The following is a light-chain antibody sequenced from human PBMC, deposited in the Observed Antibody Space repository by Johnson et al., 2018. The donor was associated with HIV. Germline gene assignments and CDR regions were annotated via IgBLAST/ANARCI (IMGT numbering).Light chain of an antibody. V-gene: IGLV1-51*01. CDR3: GTWDGSLSLYV. J-gene: IGLJ1*01. CDR2: DNN. Sequence: QSVLTQPPSVSAAPGQKVTISCSGSSSNIGNNYVSWYQQLPGTAHKLLIYDNNKRPSGIPDRFSGSKSGTSATLDITGLQTGDEAEYYCGTWDGSLSLYVFGTGTKVTVL. CDR1: SSNIGNNY.